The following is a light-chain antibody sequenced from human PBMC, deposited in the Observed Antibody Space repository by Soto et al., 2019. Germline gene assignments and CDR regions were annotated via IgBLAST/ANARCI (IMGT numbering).Light chain of an antibody. CDR2: EVT. J-gene: IGLJ2*01. V-gene: IGLV2-23*02. Sequence: QSVLTQPASVSGAPGQSITISCSGTSSDVGKYNLVSWFQQHPGKAPNLMIYEVTKRPPGVSNRFSGSKSGNTASLTISGLQAEDEADYYCSSYADNFVAFGGGTKVTVL. CDR1: SSDVGKYNL. CDR3: SSYADNFVA.